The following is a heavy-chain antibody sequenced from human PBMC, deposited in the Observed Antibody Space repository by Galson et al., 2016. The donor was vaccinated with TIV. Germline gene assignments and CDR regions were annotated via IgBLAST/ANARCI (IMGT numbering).Heavy chain of an antibody. CDR1: GGTFSNYP. CDR2: IIPMFGTA. D-gene: IGHD5-12*01. CDR3: ARGGYSGGFEVAGHWFDP. J-gene: IGHJ5*02. V-gene: IGHV1-69*13. Sequence: SVKVSCKASGGTFSNYPINWVRQAPGQGLGWMGGIIPMFGTANYPQKFEGRVTITAVESTTTVNMEMSSLRYEDTAVYYCARGGYSGGFEVAGHWFDPWGEATLVTVSS.